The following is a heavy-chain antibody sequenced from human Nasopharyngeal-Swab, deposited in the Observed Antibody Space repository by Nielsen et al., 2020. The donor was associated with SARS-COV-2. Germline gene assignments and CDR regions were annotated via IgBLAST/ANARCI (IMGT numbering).Heavy chain of an antibody. V-gene: IGHV3-23*01. J-gene: IGHJ4*02. CDR2: ISGSGGST. CDR3: AKFLTMNDY. CDR1: GFTFSSYA. D-gene: IGHD3-22*01. Sequence: GESLKISCAASGFTFSSYAMSWVRQAPGKGLEWVSAISGSGGSTYYADSVKGRFTISRDNSKNTLYLQMNSLRAEDTAVYYCAKFLTMNDYWGQGTLVTVSS.